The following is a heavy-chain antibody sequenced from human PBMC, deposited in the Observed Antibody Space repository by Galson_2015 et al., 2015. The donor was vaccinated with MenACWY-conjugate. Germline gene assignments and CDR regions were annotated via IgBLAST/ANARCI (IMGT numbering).Heavy chain of an antibody. Sequence: SGTPFPPRTVSGGAIRSYYWSLNRQPPGEGLEGIWFFYFSGSANYNPSLKSRVTISVDTSKNQFSLKLSSVTAADTAVYYCARLNARWLYYFDYWGQGTLVTVSS. V-gene: IGHV4-59*01. D-gene: IGHD4-23*01. CDR1: GGAIRSYY. CDR3: ARLNARWLYYFDY. CDR2: FYFSGSA. J-gene: IGHJ4*02.